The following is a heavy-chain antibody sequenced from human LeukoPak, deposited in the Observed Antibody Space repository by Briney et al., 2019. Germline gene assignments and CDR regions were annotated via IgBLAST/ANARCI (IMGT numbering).Heavy chain of an antibody. V-gene: IGHV5-51*01. CDR3: ARQGGLLTGPWGTYFDY. J-gene: IGHJ4*02. CDR1: GYSFTTYW. CDR2: IYPGDSDT. Sequence: PGESLKISCQGSGYSFTTYWIGWVRQMPGKGLEWMGVIYPGDSDTRYSPSFQGQVTISADKSISTAYLQWSSLKASDTAMYYCARQGGLLTGPWGTYFDYWGQGTLVTVSS. D-gene: IGHD3-9*01.